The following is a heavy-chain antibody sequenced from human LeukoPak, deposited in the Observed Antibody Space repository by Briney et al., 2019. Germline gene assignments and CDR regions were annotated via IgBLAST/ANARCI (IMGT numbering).Heavy chain of an antibody. CDR3: VKRGRQGDYAYDY. D-gene: IGHD4-17*01. J-gene: IGHJ4*02. Sequence: GGSLRLSCSASGFTFSSYAMHWVRQAPGKGLEYVSSISTDGGSTYYADSVKGRFTISGDNSKNTLYLQMSSLRGEDTAVYYCVKRGRQGDYAYDYWGQGTLVTVSS. CDR1: GFTFSSYA. V-gene: IGHV3-64D*06. CDR2: ISTDGGST.